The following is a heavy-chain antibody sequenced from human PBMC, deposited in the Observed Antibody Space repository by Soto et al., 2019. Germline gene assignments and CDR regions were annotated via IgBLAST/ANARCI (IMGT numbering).Heavy chain of an antibody. CDR3: ARGRCMITFGGVIVVSSEPSYYFDY. J-gene: IGHJ4*02. CDR1: GYTFTGYY. D-gene: IGHD3-16*02. CDR2: INPNSGGT. Sequence: QVQLVQSGAEVKKPGASVKVSCKASGYTFTGYYMHWVRQAPGQGLEWMGWINPNSGGTNYAQKFQGWVTMTRDTSISTAYMELSRLRSDDTAVYYCARGRCMITFGGVIVVSSEPSYYFDYWGQGTLVTVSS. V-gene: IGHV1-2*04.